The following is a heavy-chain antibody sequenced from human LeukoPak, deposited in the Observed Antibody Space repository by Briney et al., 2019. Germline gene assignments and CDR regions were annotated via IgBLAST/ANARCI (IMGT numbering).Heavy chain of an antibody. CDR3: ARDQGSCSSTSCYRGDYYYYMGV. CDR2: INHSGST. CDR1: GGSFSGYY. D-gene: IGHD2-2*02. J-gene: IGHJ6*03. V-gene: IGHV4-34*01. Sequence: PSETLSLTCAVYGGSFSGYYWSWIRQPPGKGLEWIGEINHSGSTNYNPSLKSRVTISVDTSKNQFSLKLSSVTAADTAVYYCARDQGSCSSTSCYRGDYYYYMGVWGKGTTVTVSS.